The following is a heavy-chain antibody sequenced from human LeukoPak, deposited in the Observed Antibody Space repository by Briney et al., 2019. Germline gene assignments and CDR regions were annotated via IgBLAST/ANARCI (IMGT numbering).Heavy chain of an antibody. J-gene: IGHJ4*02. CDR3: ARGTVTTGLFDF. V-gene: IGHV1-18*01. CDR1: GYTFTSYG. Sequence: ASVKVSCKASGYTFTSYGISWVRQAAGQGLEGMGWISAYNGNTNYAQRLQGRVTLTTGTSTSTAYKELRSLRSDDTAVYYCARGTVTTGLFDFWGQGTLVTVSS. CDR2: ISAYNGNT. D-gene: IGHD4-11*01.